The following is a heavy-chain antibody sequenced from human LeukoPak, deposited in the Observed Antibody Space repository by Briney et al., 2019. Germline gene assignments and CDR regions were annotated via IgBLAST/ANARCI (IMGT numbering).Heavy chain of an antibody. D-gene: IGHD4-23*01. V-gene: IGHV4-59*08. J-gene: IGHJ3*02. Sequence: SETLSLTCTVSGCSIRSYYWSWIRQPPGKGLEWIGYIYYSGSTNYNPSLKSRVTISVDTSKNQFSLKLSSVTAADTAVYYCASRLDMTTVVTPHSHAFDIWGQGTMVTVSS. CDR1: GCSIRSYY. CDR3: ASRLDMTTVVTPHSHAFDI. CDR2: IYYSGST.